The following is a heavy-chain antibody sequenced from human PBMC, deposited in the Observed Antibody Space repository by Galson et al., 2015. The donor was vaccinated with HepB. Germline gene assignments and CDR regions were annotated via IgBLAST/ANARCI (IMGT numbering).Heavy chain of an antibody. Sequence: SLRLSCAASGFTFSDYYMSWIRQAPGKGLEWLSYISSSTIYTNYADSVKGRFTISRDNVKNSMYLQMNSLRAEDTAVYYCARSSYSNYIDFWGQGTLVTVSS. CDR1: GFTFSDYY. CDR2: ISSSTIYT. CDR3: ARSSYSNYIDF. J-gene: IGHJ4*02. D-gene: IGHD4-11*01. V-gene: IGHV3-11*06.